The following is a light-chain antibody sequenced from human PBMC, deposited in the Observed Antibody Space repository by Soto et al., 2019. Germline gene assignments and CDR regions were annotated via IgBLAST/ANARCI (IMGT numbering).Light chain of an antibody. CDR2: EVS. CDR3: SSYTSSSIV. J-gene: IGLJ1*01. Sequence: QSALTQPASVSGSPGQSITISCTGTSSDVGGYNYVSWYQQHPDKAPKLVIYEVSNRPSGVSNRFSGSKSGNTASLTISGLQAEDEADYYCSSYTSSSIVFGTGTKLTVL. V-gene: IGLV2-14*01. CDR1: SSDVGGYNY.